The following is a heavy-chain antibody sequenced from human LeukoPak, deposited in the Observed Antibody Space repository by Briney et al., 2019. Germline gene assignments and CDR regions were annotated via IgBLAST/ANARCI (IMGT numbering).Heavy chain of an antibody. J-gene: IGHJ3*02. V-gene: IGHV3-21*06. CDR1: GFNYSTDS. Sequence: GGSLRLSSEDDGFNYSTDSINRVRQAPGKGLEWVSSIATSSDYIYYAGSLKGRFTISRDNAKNSLYLHMNSLRPDDTAVYYCARGRSVTSLRGFAISDGFDIWGQGTKVTVS. CDR2: IATSSDYI. D-gene: IGHD3-10*01. CDR3: ARGRSVTSLRGFAISDGFDI.